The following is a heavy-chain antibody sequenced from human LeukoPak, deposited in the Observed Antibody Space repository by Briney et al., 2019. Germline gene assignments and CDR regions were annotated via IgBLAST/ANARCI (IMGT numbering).Heavy chain of an antibody. J-gene: IGHJ4*02. CDR3: ARGRGLRAFDY. CDR2: IYYSGST. CDR1: GGSISGSSYF. D-gene: IGHD4-17*01. V-gene: IGHV4-39*07. Sequence: PSETLSLTCTVSGGSISGSSYFWGWIRQPPGKGLEWIGSIYYSGSTHYNPSLKSRVTISVDTSKNQFSLKLSSVTAADTAVYYCARGRGLRAFDYWGQGTLVTVSS.